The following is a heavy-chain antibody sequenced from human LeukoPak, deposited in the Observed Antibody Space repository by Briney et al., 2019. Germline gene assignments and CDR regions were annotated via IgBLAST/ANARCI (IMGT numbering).Heavy chain of an antibody. CDR3: ARSPYYYYGMDV. CDR2: IIPIFGTA. Sequence: SVKVSCKASGGTFSSYAISWVRQAPGQGLEWMGGIIPIFGTANHAQKFQGRVTITADESTSTAYMELSSLRSEDTAVYYCARSPYYYYGMDVWGQGTTVTVSS. J-gene: IGHJ6*02. V-gene: IGHV1-69*13. CDR1: GGTFSSYA.